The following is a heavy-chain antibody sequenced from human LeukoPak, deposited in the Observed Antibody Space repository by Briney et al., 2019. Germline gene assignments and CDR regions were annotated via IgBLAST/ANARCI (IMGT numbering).Heavy chain of an antibody. CDR1: GYTFTGYY. J-gene: IGHJ6*02. CDR3: ARDQMAVAGTGYYYYGMDV. Sequence: PQASVKVSCKASGYTFTGYYMHWVRQAPGQGLEWMGWINPNSGGTNYAQKFQGWVTMTRDTSISTAYMELSRLRSDDTAVYYCARDQMAVAGTGYYYYGMDVWGQGTTVTVSS. CDR2: INPNSGGT. V-gene: IGHV1-2*04. D-gene: IGHD6-19*01.